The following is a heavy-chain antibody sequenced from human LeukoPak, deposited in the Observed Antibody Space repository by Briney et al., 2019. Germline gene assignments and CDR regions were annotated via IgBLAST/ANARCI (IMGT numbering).Heavy chain of an antibody. V-gene: IGHV3-33*01. Sequence: GGSLRLSCAASGFTFSSYGMHWVRRAPGKGLEWVAVIWYDGSNKYYADSVKGRFTISRDNSKNTLYLQMNSLRAEDTAVYYCAREGYCSGGSCYYFDYWGQGTLVTVSS. CDR3: AREGYCSGGSCYYFDY. CDR1: GFTFSSYG. D-gene: IGHD2-15*01. CDR2: IWYDGSNK. J-gene: IGHJ4*02.